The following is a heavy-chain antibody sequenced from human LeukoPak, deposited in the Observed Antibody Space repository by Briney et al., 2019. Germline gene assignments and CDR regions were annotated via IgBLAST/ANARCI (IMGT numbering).Heavy chain of an antibody. CDR2: IIPIFGKA. V-gene: IGHV1-69*05. CDR3: ARGLQRMYYDFWSGYYDYYYYMDV. Sequence: GASVKVSCKASGGTFSSYAISWVRQAPGQGLEWMGGIIPIFGKANYAQKFQGRVTITTDESTSTAYMELSSLRSEDTAVYYCARGLQRMYYDFWSGYYDYYYYMDVWGKGTTVTVSS. J-gene: IGHJ6*03. CDR1: GGTFSSYA. D-gene: IGHD3-3*01.